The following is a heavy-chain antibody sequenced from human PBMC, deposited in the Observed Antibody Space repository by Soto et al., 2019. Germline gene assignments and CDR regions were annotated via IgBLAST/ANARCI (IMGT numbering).Heavy chain of an antibody. V-gene: IGHV3-53*01. Sequence: GGSLRLSCAVSGFSVRSNYMNWVRQAPGKGLEWVSVLYAGDRTYYADSVKGRFTISRDSPKNTLSLQMNSPRVEDTAVYYCARDLGYSYGYYYYAMDVWGQGTTVTVSS. CDR2: LYAGDRT. D-gene: IGHD5-18*01. CDR3: ARDLGYSYGYYYYAMDV. J-gene: IGHJ6*02. CDR1: GFSVRSNY.